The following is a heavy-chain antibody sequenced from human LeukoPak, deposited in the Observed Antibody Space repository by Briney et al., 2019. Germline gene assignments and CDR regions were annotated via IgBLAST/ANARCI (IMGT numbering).Heavy chain of an antibody. Sequence: GGSLRLSCAASGFTFSSYGMHWVRQAPGKGLEWVAFIRYDGSNKYYADSVKGRFTIPRDNSKNTLYLQMNSLRAEDTAVYYCAKDMGWELSYFDYWGQGTLVTVSS. V-gene: IGHV3-30*02. CDR3: AKDMGWELSYFDY. J-gene: IGHJ4*02. CDR1: GFTFSSYG. D-gene: IGHD1-26*01. CDR2: IRYDGSNK.